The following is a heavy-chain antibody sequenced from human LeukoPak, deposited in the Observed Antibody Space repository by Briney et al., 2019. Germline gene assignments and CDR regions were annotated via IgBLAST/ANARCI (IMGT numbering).Heavy chain of an antibody. V-gene: IGHV5-51*01. CDR1: GYSFTRYW. Sequence: GESLNISCHGSGYSFTRYWIGWVRQIPGKGLEWMGIIYPGDSDTRYSPSFQGQVTISADKSISTAYLQWSSLKASDTAMYYCARGPLGYYFDYWGQGTLVTVSS. CDR3: ARGPLGYYFDY. CDR2: IYPGDSDT. J-gene: IGHJ4*02.